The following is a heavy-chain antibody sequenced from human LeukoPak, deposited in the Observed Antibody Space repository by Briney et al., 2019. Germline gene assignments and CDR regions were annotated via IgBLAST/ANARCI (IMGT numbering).Heavy chain of an antibody. CDR3: ARVWQTDAFDI. CDR1: GYIFTSYG. J-gene: IGHJ3*02. Sequence: ASVKVSCKASGYIFTSYGISWVRQAPGQGHEWMGWISAYNGNTNYAQKLQGRVAMTTDTSTSTAYMELRSLRSDDTAVYYCARVWQTDAFDIWGLGTMVTVSS. CDR2: ISAYNGNT. V-gene: IGHV1-18*01.